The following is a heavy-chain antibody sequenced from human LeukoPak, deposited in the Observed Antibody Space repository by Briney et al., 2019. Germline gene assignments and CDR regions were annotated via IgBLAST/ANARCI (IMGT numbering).Heavy chain of an antibody. CDR1: GGSISSYY. V-gene: IGHV4-4*07. CDR2: IYTSGST. J-gene: IGHJ4*02. Sequence: PSETLSLTCTVSGGSISSYYWNWIRQPAGKGLEWIGRIYTSGSTKCNPALKSRVTMSVDTSKNQFSLKLSSVTAADTAVYYCARGPYETYFDFWGQGTLVTVSS. D-gene: IGHD5-12*01. CDR3: ARGPYETYFDF.